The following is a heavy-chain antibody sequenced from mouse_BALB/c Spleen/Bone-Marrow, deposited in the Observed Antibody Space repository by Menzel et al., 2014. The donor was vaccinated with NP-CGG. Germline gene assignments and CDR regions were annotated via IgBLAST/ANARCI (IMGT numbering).Heavy chain of an antibody. V-gene: IGHV1-54*01. J-gene: IGHJ4*01. CDR3: VREMTRYAMDY. Sequence: VQLQQSGAELVRPGTSVKVSCKASGYAFTNYWIEWVKQGPGQGLEWIGVINPGSGGSNYNEKFKGKATLTADKSSSTAYMQLSSLTSDDSAVYFCVREMTRYAMDYWGQGTSVTVSS. CDR1: GYAFTNYW. CDR2: INPGSGGS.